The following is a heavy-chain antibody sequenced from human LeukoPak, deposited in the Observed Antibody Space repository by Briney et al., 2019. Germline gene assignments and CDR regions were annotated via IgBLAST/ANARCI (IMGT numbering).Heavy chain of an antibody. CDR2: IWYDGSNK. CDR1: GFTFSSYG. D-gene: IGHD1-26*01. Sequence: GGSLRLSCAASGFTFSSYGMHWVRQAPGKGLEWVAVIWYDGSNKYYADSVKGRFTISRDNSKNTLYLQMNSLRAEDTAVYYCAREGGSFESFDYWGQGTLVTVSS. CDR3: AREGGSFESFDY. V-gene: IGHV3-33*01. J-gene: IGHJ4*02.